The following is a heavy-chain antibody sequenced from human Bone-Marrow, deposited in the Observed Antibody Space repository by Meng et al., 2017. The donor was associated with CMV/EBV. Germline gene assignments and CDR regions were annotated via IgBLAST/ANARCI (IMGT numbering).Heavy chain of an antibody. CDR3: ARDSPDSSGWSFDY. J-gene: IGHJ4*02. V-gene: IGHV3-30-3*01. Sequence: GGSLRLSCAASGFTFSSYAMHWVRQAPGKGLEWVAVISYDGSNKYYADSVKGRFTISRDNSKNTLYLQMYSLRAEDTAVYYCARDSPDSSGWSFDYWGQGTLGTVSP. CDR2: ISYDGSNK. D-gene: IGHD6-19*01. CDR1: GFTFSSYA.